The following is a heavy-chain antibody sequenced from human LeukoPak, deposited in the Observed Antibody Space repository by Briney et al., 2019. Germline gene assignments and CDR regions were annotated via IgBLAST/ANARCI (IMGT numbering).Heavy chain of an antibody. D-gene: IGHD3-22*01. CDR3: AQYDSSGYYLRAFDI. V-gene: IGHV1-2*06. J-gene: IGHJ3*02. CDR1: GYTFTGYY. CDR2: INPNSGGT. Sequence: ASVKVSCKASGYTFTGYYMHWVRQAPGQGLEWMGRINPNSGGTNYAKKFQGRVTMTRDTSISTAYMELSRLRSDDTAVYYCAQYDSSGYYLRAFDIWGQGTMVTVSS.